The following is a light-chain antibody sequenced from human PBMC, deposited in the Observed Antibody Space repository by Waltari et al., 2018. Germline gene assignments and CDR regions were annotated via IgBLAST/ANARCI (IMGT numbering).Light chain of an antibody. V-gene: IGLV4-69*01. Sequence: QLVLTQSPSASASLGASVKLTCTLSSGHSSYAIAWHQQQPEKGPRYLMKRNSDGSHKKGDGIPDRFSGSSSATERFLTISSLQSEDEGDYYCQTWGTGFQVFGTGTKVTVL. CDR2: RNSDGSH. J-gene: IGLJ1*01. CDR3: QTWGTGFQV. CDR1: SGHSSYA.